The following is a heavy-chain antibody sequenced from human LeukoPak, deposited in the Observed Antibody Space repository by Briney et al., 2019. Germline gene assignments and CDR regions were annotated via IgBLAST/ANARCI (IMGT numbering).Heavy chain of an antibody. CDR2: VYDNGDT. V-gene: IGHV4-59*01. CDR1: GGSISGYL. D-gene: IGHD3-10*02. Sequence: SETLSLTCTVSGGSISGYLWTWIRQPPGKGLEWIGYVYDNGDTRYHPSFSGRVSISVDVSKNQFSLKLTSVLAADTADYFCARQSDHDVDTSRYMDVWGKGTTVTVSS. J-gene: IGHJ6*03. CDR3: ARQSDHDVDTSRYMDV.